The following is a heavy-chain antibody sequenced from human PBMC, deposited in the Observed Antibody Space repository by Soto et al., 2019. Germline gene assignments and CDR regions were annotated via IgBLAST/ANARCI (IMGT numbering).Heavy chain of an antibody. V-gene: IGHV3-7*03. Sequence: PGGSLRLSCAASGFTFSSYAMSWVRQAPGKGLEWVANIKQDGSDKYYVDSVKGRFTISRDNTKNSLYLQMNILRAEDTAVYYCARDRCSSTSCFFDYWGQGTLVTVSS. J-gene: IGHJ4*02. D-gene: IGHD2-2*01. CDR3: ARDRCSSTSCFFDY. CDR1: GFTFSSYA. CDR2: IKQDGSDK.